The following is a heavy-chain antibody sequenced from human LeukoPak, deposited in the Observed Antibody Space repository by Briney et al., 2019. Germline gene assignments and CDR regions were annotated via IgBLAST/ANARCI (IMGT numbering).Heavy chain of an antibody. V-gene: IGHV3-74*01. Sequence: PGGSLRLSCAASGFTFSTYWMHWVRQDPGKGLVWVSRINSDGSSTTYADSVKGRFTISRDNAKNTLYLQMNSLRAEDTAVCYCRSYRWGDSFDYWGQGTLVTVSS. CDR3: RSYRWGDSFDY. CDR1: GFTFSTYW. CDR2: INSDGSST. J-gene: IGHJ4*02. D-gene: IGHD3-16*01.